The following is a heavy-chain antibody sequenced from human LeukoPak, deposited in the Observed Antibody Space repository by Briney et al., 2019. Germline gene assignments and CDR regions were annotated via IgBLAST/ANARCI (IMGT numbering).Heavy chain of an antibody. CDR2: IYYSGST. Sequence: SETLSLTCTVSGGSISSSSYYWGWIRQPPGKGLEWIGSIYYSGSTYYNPSLKSRVTISVDTSKNQFSLKLSSVTAADTAVYYCARQPPPGYWGQGTLVTVSS. CDR3: ARQPPPGY. CDR1: GGSISSSSYY. V-gene: IGHV4-39*01. J-gene: IGHJ4*02.